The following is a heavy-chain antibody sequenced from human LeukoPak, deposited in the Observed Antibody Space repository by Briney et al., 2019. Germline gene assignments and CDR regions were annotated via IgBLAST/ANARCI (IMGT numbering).Heavy chain of an antibody. D-gene: IGHD6-13*01. CDR1: GLSVRGSY. CDR2: IYSGDRT. V-gene: IGHV3-53*01. Sequence: GEALRLSCVASGLSVRGSYMSWVRQAPGKGLEWVSVIYSGDRTYYADSVKGRFTISRDTSKNTLYLQMNNLRADDTAMYYCTRDLTGTTWSGNDYWGQGTLVTISS. CDR3: TRDLTGTTWSGNDY. J-gene: IGHJ4*02.